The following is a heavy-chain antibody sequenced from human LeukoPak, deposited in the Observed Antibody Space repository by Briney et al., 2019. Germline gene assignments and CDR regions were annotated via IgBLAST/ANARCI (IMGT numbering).Heavy chain of an antibody. Sequence: GGSLRLSCAASGFTFSSYGMSWVRQAPGKGLEWVSAITATSSSTHDADSVQGRFTISRDNSKNTLYLQMNSLRAEDTAVYYCAKNPDYGDPYYFDYWGQGTLVTVSS. D-gene: IGHD4-17*01. CDR2: ITATSSST. J-gene: IGHJ4*02. CDR1: GFTFSSYG. V-gene: IGHV3-23*01. CDR3: AKNPDYGDPYYFDY.